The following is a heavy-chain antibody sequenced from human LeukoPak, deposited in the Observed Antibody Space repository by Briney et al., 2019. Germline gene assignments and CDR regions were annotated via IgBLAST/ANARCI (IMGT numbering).Heavy chain of an antibody. CDR2: ISSSGATK. CDR1: GFTFSSFE. J-gene: IGHJ4*02. Sequence: GGSLRLSCAASGFTFSSFEMNWVRQAPGKGLEWVSYISSSGATKYYADSVKGRFTISRDNAKNSLYLQMNSLRAEDTAVYYCAREHYDILTGYVYYFDYWGQGTLVTVSS. D-gene: IGHD3-9*01. V-gene: IGHV3-48*03. CDR3: AREHYDILTGYVYYFDY.